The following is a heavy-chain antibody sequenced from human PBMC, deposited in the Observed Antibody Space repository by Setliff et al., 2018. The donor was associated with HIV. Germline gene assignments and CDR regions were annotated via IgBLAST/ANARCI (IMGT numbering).Heavy chain of an antibody. D-gene: IGHD3-22*01. CDR3: AAINYYDTSKYDQKAFDI. J-gene: IGHJ3*02. V-gene: IGHV1-58*02. Sequence: GASVKVSCKASGFTFTTSAMQWVRQARGQRLEWIGWIVVGSGNPNYAQNFQDRVTITRDMSTRTAYMELSSLRSEDTAVYYCAAINYYDTSKYDQKAFDIWGQGTMVTVSS. CDR2: IVVGSGNP. CDR1: GFTFTTSA.